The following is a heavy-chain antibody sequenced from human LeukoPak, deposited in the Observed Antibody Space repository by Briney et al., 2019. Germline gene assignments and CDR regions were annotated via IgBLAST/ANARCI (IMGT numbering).Heavy chain of an antibody. CDR2: ITGTSGRT. D-gene: IGHD6-13*01. J-gene: IGHJ4*02. CDR3: AKDHVNAGHLHY. V-gene: IGHV3-23*01. CDR1: GFTFSNYA. Sequence: GGSLRLSCAASGFTFSNYAMAWVRQAPGKGLEWVSLITGTSGRTYYAASVKGRFTISRDNSKNTLYLEMSGLRAEDTAVYYCAKDHVNAGHLHYWGQGTLVTVSS.